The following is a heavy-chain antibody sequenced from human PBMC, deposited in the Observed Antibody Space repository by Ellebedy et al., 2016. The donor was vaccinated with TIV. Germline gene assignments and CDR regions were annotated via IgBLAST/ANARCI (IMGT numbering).Heavy chain of an antibody. V-gene: IGHV3-11*06. CDR2: ISSSSSYI. CDR1: GFTFSDYY. J-gene: IGHJ4*02. Sequence: GESLKISCAASGFTFSDYYMSWIRQAPGKGLEWVSYISSSSSYIYYADSVKGRFTISRDNAKNSLYLQMNSLGAEDTAVYYCARGRSYGSGSYWPDYWGQGTLVTVSS. CDR3: ARGRSYGSGSYWPDY. D-gene: IGHD3-10*01.